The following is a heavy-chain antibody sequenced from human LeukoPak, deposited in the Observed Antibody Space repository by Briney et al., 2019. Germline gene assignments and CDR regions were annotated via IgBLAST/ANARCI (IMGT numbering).Heavy chain of an antibody. CDR1: GYTFTSYC. D-gene: IGHD5-24*01. V-gene: IGHV1-18*01. CDR3: ARDHGLRGDGYNPFDY. J-gene: IGHJ4*02. CDR2: INAYNGDT. Sequence: ASVKVSCKASGYTFTSYCISWVRQAPGQGLEWMGWINAYNGDTNYAQKLQGRVTMTTDTSTSTAYMELRRLRSDDTAVYYCARDHGLRGDGYNPFDYWGQGTLVTVSS.